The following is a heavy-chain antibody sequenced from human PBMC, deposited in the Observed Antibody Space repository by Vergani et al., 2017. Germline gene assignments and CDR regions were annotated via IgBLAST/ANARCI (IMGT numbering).Heavy chain of an antibody. CDR1: GFTFDDFA. D-gene: IGHD6-13*01. Sequence: EVQLVESGGVVVQPGGSLRLSCAASGFTFDDFAMHWVRQVPGKRLEWVGFVRNKEDGGTPEHAASVKGRFTISRDDSKAIAYLQMNSLKTEDTAVYYCTTGFPGSSWSTYWGQGTLVTVSS. CDR2: VRNKEDGGTP. V-gene: IGHV3-49*04. J-gene: IGHJ4*01. CDR3: TTGFPGSSWSTY.